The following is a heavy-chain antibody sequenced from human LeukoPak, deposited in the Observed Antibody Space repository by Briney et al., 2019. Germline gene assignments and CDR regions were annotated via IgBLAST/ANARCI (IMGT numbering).Heavy chain of an antibody. Sequence: GGSLRLACAASGFPVSSNYMSWVRQAPGKGLEWVSVLYSGGNIYYADSVKGRFTISRDNSKNMLYLQMDRLRAEDTAVYYCAREYCSSTSCYEDYWGQGTLVTVSS. CDR2: LYSGGNI. CDR1: GFPVSSNY. J-gene: IGHJ4*02. CDR3: AREYCSSTSCYEDY. V-gene: IGHV3-66*01. D-gene: IGHD2-2*01.